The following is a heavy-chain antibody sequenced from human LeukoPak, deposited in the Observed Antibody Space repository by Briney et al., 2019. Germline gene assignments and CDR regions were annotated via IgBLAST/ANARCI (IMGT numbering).Heavy chain of an antibody. V-gene: IGHV3-7*01. CDR2: IKEDGSER. D-gene: IGHD6-13*01. Sequence: PGGSLRLSCEGSAFIFSGHWMNWVRQTPGKGLEWVASIKEDGSERQYVDSVKGRFSISRDNTKGSLFLQLNSLRAEDTAMYYCAKHRDSSSFDSWGQGTLVTVSS. CDR1: AFIFSGHW. CDR3: AKHRDSSSFDS. J-gene: IGHJ4*02.